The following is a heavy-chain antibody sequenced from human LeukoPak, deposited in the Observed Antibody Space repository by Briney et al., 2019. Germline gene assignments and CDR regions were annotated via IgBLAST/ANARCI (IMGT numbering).Heavy chain of an antibody. CDR1: GGSISTYS. J-gene: IGHJ5*02. CDR2: IYTSGTT. Sequence: NPSETLSLTCTVSGGSISTYSWNWIRQPPGKGLEWIGRIYTSGTTNYNPSLGSRVTISVDTSINQLSLKLSSVTAADTAVYYCARRVQEARSIVSANWLDPWGQGILVTVSS. V-gene: IGHV4-4*09. D-gene: IGHD5/OR15-5a*01. CDR3: ARRVQEARSIVSANWLDP.